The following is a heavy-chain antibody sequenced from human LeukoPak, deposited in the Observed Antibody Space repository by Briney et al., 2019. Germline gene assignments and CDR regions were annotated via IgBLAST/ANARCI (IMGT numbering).Heavy chain of an antibody. CDR1: GGTFSSYA. CDR2: IIPIRGIA. V-gene: IGHV1-69*04. J-gene: IGHJ4*02. D-gene: IGHD2-2*01. CDR3: ARDREVVPAAFDY. Sequence: SVKVSCKASGGTFSSYAISWVRQAPGRGLEWMGRIIPIRGIANYAQKFQGRVTITADKSTSTAYMELSSLRSEDTAVYYCARDREVVPAAFDYWGQGTLVTVSS.